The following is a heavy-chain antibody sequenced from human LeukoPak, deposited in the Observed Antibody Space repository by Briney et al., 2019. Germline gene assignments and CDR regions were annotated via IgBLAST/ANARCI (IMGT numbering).Heavy chain of an antibody. J-gene: IGHJ3*02. Sequence: SETLSLTCTVSGGSISSYYWSWIRQPPGKGLEWIGYIYYSGSTNYNPPLKSRVTISVDTSKNQFSLKLSSVTAADTAVYYCAGGIAVAGTRAFDIWGQGTMVTVSS. D-gene: IGHD6-19*01. CDR1: GGSISSYY. CDR2: IYYSGST. CDR3: AGGIAVAGTRAFDI. V-gene: IGHV4-59*01.